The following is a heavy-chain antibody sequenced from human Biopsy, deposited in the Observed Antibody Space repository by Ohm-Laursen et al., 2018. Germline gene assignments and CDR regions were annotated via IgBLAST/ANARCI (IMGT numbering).Heavy chain of an antibody. CDR1: GGPISSNYYY. Sequence: SETLSLTCTVSGGPISSNYYYWGWIRQPPGKGLEWIGRIYYRGNTNYNPSLKSRVTISVDTSKNQFSLKLSSATAADTAVFYCARHGSQGYCTGGSCVDYWGQGALVTVSS. CDR2: IYYRGNT. D-gene: IGHD2-15*01. CDR3: ARHGSQGYCTGGSCVDY. J-gene: IGHJ4*02. V-gene: IGHV4-39*01.